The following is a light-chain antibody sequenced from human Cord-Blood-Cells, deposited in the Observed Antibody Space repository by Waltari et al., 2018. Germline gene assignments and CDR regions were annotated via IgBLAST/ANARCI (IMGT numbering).Light chain of an antibody. CDR1: SSAVGGYHH. J-gene: IGLJ3*02. CDR2: DVS. Sequence: QSALTQPASVSGSPGQSITISCPGTSSAVGGYHHVSWYQQHPGKAPKLMIYDVSKRPSGVSNRFSGSKSGNTASLTISGLQAEDEADYYCSSYTSSSSWVFGGGTKLTVL. CDR3: SSYTSSSSWV. V-gene: IGLV2-14*01.